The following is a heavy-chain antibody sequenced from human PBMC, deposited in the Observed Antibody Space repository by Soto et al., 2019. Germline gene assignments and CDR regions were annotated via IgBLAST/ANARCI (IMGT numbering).Heavy chain of an antibody. CDR2: ISSNGGST. CDR1: GFTFSSYA. J-gene: IGHJ6*03. Sequence: ESGGGLVQPGGSLRLSCAASGFTFSSYAMHWVRQAPGKGLEYVSAISSNGGSTYYANSVKGRFTISRDNSKNTLYLQMGSLRAEDMAVYYCARHRGPTVTLGYYMDVWGKGTTVTVSS. CDR3: ARHRGPTVTLGYYMDV. V-gene: IGHV3-64*01. D-gene: IGHD4-17*01.